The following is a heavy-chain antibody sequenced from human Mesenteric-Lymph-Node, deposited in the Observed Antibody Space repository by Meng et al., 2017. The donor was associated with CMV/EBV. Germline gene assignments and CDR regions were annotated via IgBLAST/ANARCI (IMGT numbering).Heavy chain of an antibody. Sequence: FTFSSYAMGWVRQAPGKGLEWVSAISGSGGSTYYADSVKGRFTISRDNSKNTLYLQMNSLRAEDTAVYYCAKGRTTVTTFDWYFDLWGRGTLVTVSS. V-gene: IGHV3-23*01. CDR2: ISGSGGST. J-gene: IGHJ2*01. D-gene: IGHD4-17*01. CDR1: FTFSSYA. CDR3: AKGRTTVTTFDWYFDL.